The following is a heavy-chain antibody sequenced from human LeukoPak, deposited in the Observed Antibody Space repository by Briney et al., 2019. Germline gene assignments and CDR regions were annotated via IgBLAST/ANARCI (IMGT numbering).Heavy chain of an antibody. CDR3: ASMPVLGGYYFDY. D-gene: IGHD2-2*01. CDR1: GGSISSGDYY. V-gene: IGHV4-30-4*01. Sequence: SETLSLTCTVSGGSISSGDYYWSWMRQPPGKGLEWIGYIYYSGSTYYNPSLKSRVTISVDTSKNQFSLKLSSVTAADTAVYYCASMPVLGGYYFDYWGQGTLVTVSS. CDR2: IYYSGST. J-gene: IGHJ4*02.